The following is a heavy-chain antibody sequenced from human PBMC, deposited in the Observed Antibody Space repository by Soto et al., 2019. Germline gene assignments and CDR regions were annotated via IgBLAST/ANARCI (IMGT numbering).Heavy chain of an antibody. J-gene: IGHJ3*01. D-gene: IGHD3-22*01. CDR2: ISWKSDII. Sequence: GGSLRLSCVASEATGFRFYDYAMHWVRQAPGKGLEWVAGISWKSDIIAYADSVKGRFTISRDNAKNSLYLQVDSLRAEDTALYYCVKDRHDTMIGYDGCGSWGQGRRGTV. V-gene: IGHV3-9*01. CDR1: EATGFRFYDYA. CDR3: VKDRHDTMIGYDGCGS.